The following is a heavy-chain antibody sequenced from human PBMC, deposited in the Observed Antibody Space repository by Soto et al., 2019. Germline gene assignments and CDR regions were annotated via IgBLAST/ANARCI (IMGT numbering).Heavy chain of an antibody. CDR1: GGTFSSYA. Sequence: QVQLVQSGAEVKKPGSSVKVSCKASGGTFSSYAISWVRQAPGQGLEWMGGIIPIFGTANYAQKFQGRVTITADESTSTAYMELSSLRPEDTAVYYCARGAKSYYDWYFDLWGRGTLVTVSS. J-gene: IGHJ2*01. V-gene: IGHV1-69*01. CDR2: IIPIFGTA. D-gene: IGHD1-26*01. CDR3: ARGAKSYYDWYFDL.